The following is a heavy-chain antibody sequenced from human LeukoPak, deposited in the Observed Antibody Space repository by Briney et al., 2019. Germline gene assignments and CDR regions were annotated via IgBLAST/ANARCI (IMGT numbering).Heavy chain of an antibody. CDR3: ARVTSPARRGRTLVAAAATPFGY. D-gene: IGHD2-15*01. CDR1: GYTFTDYY. CDR2: INPGGGRT. V-gene: IGHV1-46*01. J-gene: IGHJ4*02. Sequence: GASVKVSCKASGYTFTDYYVHWVRRAPGLGLEWMGVINPGGGRTTYAQKFQDRVNMTRDTSTSTVYMELSGLTSADTAVYFCARVTSPARRGRTLVAAAATPFGYWGQGTLVTVSS.